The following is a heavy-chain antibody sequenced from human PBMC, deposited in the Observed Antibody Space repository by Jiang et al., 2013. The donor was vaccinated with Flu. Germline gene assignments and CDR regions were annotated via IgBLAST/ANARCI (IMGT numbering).Heavy chain of an antibody. CDR3: ARNVMTTVTQFFDY. D-gene: IGHD4-17*01. CDR1: CDSINSNNYY. Sequence: GPGLVKPSETLSLTCSVFCDSINSNNYYWGWIRQAPGQGLEWVGSIYFSGTTYQNPSLKSRVTMSLDTSKNQFSLKLRSVTAADTAVYFCARNVMTTVTQFFDYWGQGTLITVSS. J-gene: IGHJ4*02. CDR2: IYFSGTT. V-gene: IGHV4-39*07.